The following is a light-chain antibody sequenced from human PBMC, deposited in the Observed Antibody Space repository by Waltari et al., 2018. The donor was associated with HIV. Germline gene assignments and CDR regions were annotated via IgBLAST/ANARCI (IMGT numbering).Light chain of an antibody. Sequence: EIVMTQAPATLSVSPGERVTWSCRASQNADTKLTWYQGKAGQPPRLLSYGASYRAFGVPDKFSGSGSGTAFTLTIKNVESEDAAVYVCQQQNTLPITFGPGTRLDIK. CDR1: QNADTK. CDR3: QQQNTLPIT. CDR2: GAS. V-gene: IGKV3-15*01. J-gene: IGKJ3*01.